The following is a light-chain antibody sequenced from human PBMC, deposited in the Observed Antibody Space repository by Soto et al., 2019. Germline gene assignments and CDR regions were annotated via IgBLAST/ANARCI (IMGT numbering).Light chain of an antibody. V-gene: IGKV1-5*03. CDR1: QSISSW. Sequence: DVQMTQSPSALSASVGGRVTITCRASQSISSWLAWYQQKPGKAPKLLIYQASSFQNGVPSRFSGSGSGTEFTLTISSLQPDDFATYYCQQYNSYWTFGQGTTVDIK. CDR2: QAS. J-gene: IGKJ1*01. CDR3: QQYNSYWT.